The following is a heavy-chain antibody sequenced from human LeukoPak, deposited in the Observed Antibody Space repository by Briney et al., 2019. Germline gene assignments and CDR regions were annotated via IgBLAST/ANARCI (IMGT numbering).Heavy chain of an antibody. D-gene: IGHD2-21*01. CDR3: ARDGDHDAFDI. CDR2: ISSSSSYI. J-gene: IGHJ3*02. Sequence: GGSLRLSCAASGFTFSSYSMNWVRQAPGKGREWVSSISSSSSYIYYADSVKSRFTISRDNAKNSLYLQMNSLRADDTAVYYCARDGDHDAFDIWGQGTMVTVSS. CDR1: GFTFSSYS. V-gene: IGHV3-21*01.